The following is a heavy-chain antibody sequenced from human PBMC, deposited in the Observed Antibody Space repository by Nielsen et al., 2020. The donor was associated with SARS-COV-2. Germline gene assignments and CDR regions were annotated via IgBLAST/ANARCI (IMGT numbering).Heavy chain of an antibody. Sequence: ESLKISCAASGFTFSSYSMNWVRQPPGKGLEWIGEIYHSGSTNYNPSLKSRVTISVDKSKNQFSLKLSSVTAADTAVYYCAREKYYYDSSGPSYYYYGMDVWGQGTTVTVSS. CDR3: AREKYYYDSSGPSYYYYGMDV. CDR1: GFTFSSYSM. D-gene: IGHD3-22*01. CDR2: IYHSGST. V-gene: IGHV4/OR15-8*01. J-gene: IGHJ6*02.